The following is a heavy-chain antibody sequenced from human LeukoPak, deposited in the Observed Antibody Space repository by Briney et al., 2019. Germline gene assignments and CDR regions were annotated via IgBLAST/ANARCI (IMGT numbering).Heavy chain of an antibody. V-gene: IGHV3-30*01. D-gene: IGHD3-16*01. J-gene: IGHJ6*03. CDR3: ARGGTYYYQYYYMDV. CDR1: QFTFSSHA. Sequence: GGSLRLSCAASQFTFSSHAMTWVRQAPGKGLDWVAVMSFDGSHIYYADSVKGRFTISRDNSKNTLFLQMNSLNADDTAVYYCARGGTYYYQYYYMDVWGKGTTVTVSS. CDR2: MSFDGSHI.